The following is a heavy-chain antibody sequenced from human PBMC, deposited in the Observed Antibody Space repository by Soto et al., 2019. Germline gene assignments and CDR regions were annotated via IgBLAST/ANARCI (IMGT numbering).Heavy chain of an antibody. D-gene: IGHD1-26*01. J-gene: IGHJ3*02. V-gene: IGHV4-39*07. Sequence: PSETLSLTSTVSGGSISSSSYYWGWIRQPPGKGLEWIGSIYYSGSTYYNPSLKSRVTISVDTSKNQFSLKLSSVTAADTAVYYCARILGDGRLLGATGAFDIWGQGTMVTVSS. CDR1: GGSISSSSYY. CDR3: ARILGDGRLLGATGAFDI. CDR2: IYYSGST.